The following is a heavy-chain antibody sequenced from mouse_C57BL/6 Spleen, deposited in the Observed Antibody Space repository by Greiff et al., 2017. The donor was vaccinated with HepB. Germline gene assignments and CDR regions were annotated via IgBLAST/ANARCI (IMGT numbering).Heavy chain of an antibody. CDR2: ISDGGSYT. J-gene: IGHJ4*01. CDR3: AREGFITMEGPYAMDY. D-gene: IGHD1-1*02. CDR1: GFTFSSYA. V-gene: IGHV5-4*01. Sequence: EVQLVESGGGLVKPGGSLKLSCAASGFTFSSYAMSWVRQTPEKRLEWVATISDGGSYTYYPDNVKGRFTNSRDNAKNNLYLQMSHLKSEDTAMYYCAREGFITMEGPYAMDYWGQGTSVTVSS.